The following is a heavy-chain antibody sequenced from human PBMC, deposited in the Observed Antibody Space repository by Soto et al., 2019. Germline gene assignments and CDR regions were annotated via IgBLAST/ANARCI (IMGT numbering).Heavy chain of an antibody. J-gene: IGHJ6*02. D-gene: IGHD6-6*01. V-gene: IGHV5-51*03. CDR3: ARRGSSSFSDYYYYGMDV. CDR1: GYSFTSYW. Sequence: PRGSLKISCKGSGYSFTSYWIGWVRQMPGKGLEWMGIIYPGDSDTRYSPSFQGQVTISADKSISTAYLQWSSLKASDTAMYYCARRGSSSFSDYYYYGMDVWGQGTTVTGFS. CDR2: IYPGDSDT.